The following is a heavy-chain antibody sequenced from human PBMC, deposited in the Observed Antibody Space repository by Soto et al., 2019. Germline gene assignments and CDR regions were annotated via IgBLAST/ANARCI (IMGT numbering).Heavy chain of an antibody. CDR1: GSTFTTYV. CDR3: AREWQRGTDY. D-gene: IGHD6-25*01. Sequence: ASVQLACKSSGSTFTTYVLHFVRQAPGQGLEWLGWIFPGSGGTNYAQKFQGRVTMTRDTSINTAYMELSRLTSDDTGVYYCAREWQRGTDYWGQGALVTVS. V-gene: IGHV1-2*02. CDR2: IFPGSGGT. J-gene: IGHJ4*02.